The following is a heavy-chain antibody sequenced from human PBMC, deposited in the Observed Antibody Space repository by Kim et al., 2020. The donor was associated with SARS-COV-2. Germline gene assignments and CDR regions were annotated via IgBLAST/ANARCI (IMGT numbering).Heavy chain of an antibody. CDR1: GDSVSSNSAA. Sequence: SQTLSLTCAISGDSVSSNSAAWNWIRQSPSRGLEWLGRTYYRSKWYNDYAVSVKSRITINPDTSKNQFSLQLNSVTPEDTAVYYCARDDYGSGSYYNPWFDPWGQGTLVTVSS. CDR2: TYYRSKWYN. J-gene: IGHJ5*02. D-gene: IGHD3-10*01. V-gene: IGHV6-1*01. CDR3: ARDDYGSGSYYNPWFDP.